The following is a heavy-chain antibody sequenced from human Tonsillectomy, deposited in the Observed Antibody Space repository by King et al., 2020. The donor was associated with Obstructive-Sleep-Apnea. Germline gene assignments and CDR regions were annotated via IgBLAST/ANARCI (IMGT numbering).Heavy chain of an antibody. CDR1: GGSISSYY. V-gene: IGHV4-59*01. CDR2: IYYSGST. J-gene: IGHJ5*02. D-gene: IGHD3-10*01. Sequence: QLQESGPGLVKPSETLSLTCTVSGGSISSYYWSWIRQPPGKGLEWIGYIYYSGSTNYNPSLKSRVTISVDTSKNQFSLKLSSVTAADTAVYYCARDGGYHYYGSGSYHNWFDPWGQGTLVTVSS. CDR3: ARDGGYHYYGSGSYHNWFDP.